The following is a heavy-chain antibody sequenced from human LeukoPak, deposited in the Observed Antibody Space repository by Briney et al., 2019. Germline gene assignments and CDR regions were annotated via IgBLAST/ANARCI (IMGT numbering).Heavy chain of an antibody. J-gene: IGHJ6*02. CDR2: IYYSGST. D-gene: IGHD3-10*01. CDR3: ARLLVRGPRGHYYYGMDV. CDR1: GGSISSGGNY. V-gene: IGHV4-61*08. Sequence: PSQTLSLTCSVSGGSISSGGNYWSWIRQPPGKGLEWIGYIYYSGSTNYNPSLKSRVTISVDTSKNQFSLKLSSVTAADTAVYYCARLLVRGPRGHYYYGMDVWGQGTTVTVSS.